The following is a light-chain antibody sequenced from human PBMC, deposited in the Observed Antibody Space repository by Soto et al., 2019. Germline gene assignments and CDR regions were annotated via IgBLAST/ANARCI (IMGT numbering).Light chain of an antibody. CDR3: AAWDDSLSGHYV. J-gene: IGLJ1*01. CDR1: SSNIGSNY. Sequence: QSVLTQPPSASGTPGQRATISCSGVSSNIGSNYVYWYQQLPGTAPKLLIYSNNLRPSGVPDRFSGSKSGTSASLAISGLRSEDEADHYCAAWDDSLSGHYVFGTGTKVTVL. V-gene: IGLV1-47*02. CDR2: SNN.